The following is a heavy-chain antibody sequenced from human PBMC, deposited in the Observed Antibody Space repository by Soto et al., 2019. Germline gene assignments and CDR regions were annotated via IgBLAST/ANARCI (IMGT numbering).Heavy chain of an antibody. J-gene: IGHJ4*02. D-gene: IGHD3-10*01. V-gene: IGHV3-7*01. Sequence: GGSLRLSCGASGFTFSSSWMAWVRQAPGKGLEWVALINPDGSVASYVGSVRGRFIISRDNAQNSLYLQMNSVSAEDTAVYYCSRDPGFGAIDYWGQGTLVTVPS. CDR2: INPDGSVA. CDR3: SRDPGFGAIDY. CDR1: GFTFSSSW.